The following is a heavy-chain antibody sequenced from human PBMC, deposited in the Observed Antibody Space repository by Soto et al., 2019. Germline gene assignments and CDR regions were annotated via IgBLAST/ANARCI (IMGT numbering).Heavy chain of an antibody. V-gene: IGHV3-74*01. CDR3: AASDYNFWSGYFGQTFDY. Sequence: EVQLGESGGGLVQPGGSLRLSCAASGFTFRSFWMHWVRQAPGKGLVWVSRINSDGNRTSYADSVKGRFTISRDNAKNTLYLQMNSLRAEDTAVYYCAASDYNFWSGYFGQTFDYWGQGTLVTVSS. CDR1: GFTFRSFW. D-gene: IGHD3-3*01. CDR2: INSDGNRT. J-gene: IGHJ4*02.